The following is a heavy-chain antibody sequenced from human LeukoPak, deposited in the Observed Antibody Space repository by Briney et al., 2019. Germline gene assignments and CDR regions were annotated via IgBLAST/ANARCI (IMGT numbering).Heavy chain of an antibody. J-gene: IGHJ4*02. Sequence: RGSLRLSCAASGFTFSSYEMNWVRQAPGKGLEWVSYISSSGSTIYYADSVKGRFTISRDNAKNSLYLQMNSLRAEDTAVYYCARAGRGDDYGDYYFDYWGQGTLVTVSS. CDR3: ARAGRGDDYGDYYFDY. CDR2: ISSSGSTI. CDR1: GFTFSSYE. D-gene: IGHD4-17*01. V-gene: IGHV3-48*03.